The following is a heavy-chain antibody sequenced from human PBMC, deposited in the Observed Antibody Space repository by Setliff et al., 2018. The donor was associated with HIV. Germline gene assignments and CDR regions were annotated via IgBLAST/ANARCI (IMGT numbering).Heavy chain of an antibody. V-gene: IGHV1-69*13. J-gene: IGHJ6*03. Sequence: SVKVSCKVSGDTFRNYALNWVRQAPGQGLEWMGGIIPPVGAAVYAQNFQGRVTITADESTSTAYMELRTLRSEDTAIYYCARAVVPTYYDVLTGYVYYMDVWGKGTTVTVSS. CDR3: ARAVVPTYYDVLTGYVYYMDV. D-gene: IGHD3-9*01. CDR2: IIPPVGAA. CDR1: GDTFRNYA.